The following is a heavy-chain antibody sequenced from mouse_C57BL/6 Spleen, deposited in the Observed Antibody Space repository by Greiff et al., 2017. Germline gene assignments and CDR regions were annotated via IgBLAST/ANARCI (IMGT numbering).Heavy chain of an antibody. CDR1: GYTFTDYY. V-gene: IGHV1-75*01. J-gene: IGHJ1*03. CDR2: IFPGSGST. D-gene: IGHD1-1*01. Sequence: QVQLKESGPELVKPGASVKISCKASGYTFTDYYINWVKQRPGQGLEWIGWIFPGSGSTYYNEKFKGKATLTVDKSSSTAYMLLSSLTSEDSAVYFCARSGDYYGSSDWYFDVWGTGTTVTVSS. CDR3: ARSGDYYGSSDWYFDV.